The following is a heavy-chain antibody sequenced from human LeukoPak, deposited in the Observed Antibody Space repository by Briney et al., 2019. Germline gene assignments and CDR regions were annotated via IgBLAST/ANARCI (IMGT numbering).Heavy chain of an antibody. CDR1: GYTFSSYS. CDR2: ISSSSSYI. Sequence: GALRPSSASAGYTFSSYSMNGVREAPGRGLWWDSSISSSSSYIYYADSVKGRFTISRDTAKNSLYLQMNSLRAEDTAVYYCARDGGWGHWGQGTLVTVSS. CDR3: ARDGGWGH. J-gene: IGHJ4*02. V-gene: IGHV3-21*01. D-gene: IGHD2-21*02.